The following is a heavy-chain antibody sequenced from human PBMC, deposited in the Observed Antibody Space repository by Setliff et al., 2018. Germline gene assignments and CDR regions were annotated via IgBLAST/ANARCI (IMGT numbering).Heavy chain of an antibody. CDR3: SRLVRYCSKTTCQTASGAEV. V-gene: IGHV1-18*01. CDR2: ISSYNGKA. D-gene: IGHD2-8*01. Sequence: ASVKVSCKASGYSFTDYGIAWVRQAPGQGLEWMGWISSYNGKAYYAQKLQGRVTMTTDATTNTAYMELRGLTSDDTAVYYCSRLVRYCSKTTCQTASGAEVWGQGTLVTVSS. CDR1: GYSFTDYG. J-gene: IGHJ4*02.